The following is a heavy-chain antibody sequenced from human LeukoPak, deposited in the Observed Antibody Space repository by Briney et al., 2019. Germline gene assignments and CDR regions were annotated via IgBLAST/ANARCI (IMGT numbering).Heavy chain of an antibody. V-gene: IGHV4-59*01. CDR1: GGSISSYY. J-gene: IGHJ4*02. CDR3: ARPTAMATIYY. Sequence: SETLSLTCTVSGGSISSYYWSWIRQPPGKGLEWIGYIYYSGSTNYNPSLKSRVTISVDTSKNQFSLKLSSVTAADTAVYYCARPTAMATIYYWGQGTLVTVSS. CDR2: IYYSGST. D-gene: IGHD5-24*01.